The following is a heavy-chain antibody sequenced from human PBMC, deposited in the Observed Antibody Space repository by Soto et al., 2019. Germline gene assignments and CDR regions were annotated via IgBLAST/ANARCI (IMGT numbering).Heavy chain of an antibody. J-gene: IGHJ5*02. CDR1: GFTFSSYA. CDR2: ISGSGGST. D-gene: IGHD3-10*01. Sequence: PGGSLRLSCAASGFTFSSYAMSWVRQAPGKGLEWVSAISGSGGSTYYADSVKGRFTISRDNSKNTLYLQMNSLRAEDTAVYYCAKEPFYYYGSGSPRGPTNWFDPWGQGTLVTVSS. CDR3: AKEPFYYYGSGSPRGPTNWFDP. V-gene: IGHV3-23*01.